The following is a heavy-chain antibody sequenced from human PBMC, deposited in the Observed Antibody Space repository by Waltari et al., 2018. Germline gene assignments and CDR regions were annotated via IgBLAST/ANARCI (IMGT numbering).Heavy chain of an antibody. CDR3: ARSGARAYSSSWYYYYYGMDV. V-gene: IGHV3-48*03. CDR2: ISSSGSTI. Sequence: EVQLVESGGGLVQPGGSLRLSCAASGFTFSSYEMNWVRQAPGKGLGWVSYISSSGSTIYYADSVKGRFTISRDNAKNSLYLQMNSPRAEDTAVYYCARSGARAYSSSWYYYYYGMDVWGQGTTVTVSS. D-gene: IGHD6-13*01. J-gene: IGHJ6*02. CDR1: GFTFSSYE.